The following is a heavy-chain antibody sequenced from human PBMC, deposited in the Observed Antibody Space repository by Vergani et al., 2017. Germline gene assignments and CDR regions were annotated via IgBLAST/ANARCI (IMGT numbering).Heavy chain of an antibody. J-gene: IGHJ4*02. Sequence: EVQLVESGGGLVQPGRSLRLSCAASGFTFDDYAMHWVRQAPGKGLEWVSGISWNSGSIGYADSVKGRFTISRDNAKNSLYLQMNSLRAEDTAVYYCAKARGYSYGYDLWGQGTLVTVSS. D-gene: IGHD5-18*01. CDR3: AKARGYSYGYDL. V-gene: IGHV3-9*01. CDR1: GFTFDDYA. CDR2: ISWNSGSI.